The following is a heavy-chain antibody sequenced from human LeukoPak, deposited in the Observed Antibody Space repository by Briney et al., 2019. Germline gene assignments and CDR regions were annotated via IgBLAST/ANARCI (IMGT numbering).Heavy chain of an antibody. D-gene: IGHD4-17*01. CDR3: ARASSTTVYLYYYYYMDV. Sequence: SETLSLTCTVSAYSISSDYYWGWIRQPPGKGLEWIGSMYHSGSTYYHSGSTYYNPPLKSRVTISEDTSKNQFSLKMSSVTAADTAVYYCARASSTTVYLYYYYYMDVWGKGTTVTVSS. V-gene: IGHV4-38-2*02. J-gene: IGHJ6*03. CDR1: AYSISSDYY. CDR2: MYHSGSTYYHSGST.